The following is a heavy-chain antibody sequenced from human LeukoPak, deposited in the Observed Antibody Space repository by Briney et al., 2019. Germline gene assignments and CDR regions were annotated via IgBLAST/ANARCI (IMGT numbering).Heavy chain of an antibody. V-gene: IGHV5-51*01. Sequence: GESLKISCKGSGCSFINYWIGWVRQMPGKGLEWMGIIYPGDSDTRYSPSFQGQVTISADKSISTAYLQWSSLKASDTAMYYCARLRLDGSGSYYKRAYDYRGQGTLVTVSS. CDR3: ARLRLDGSGSYYKRAYDY. CDR1: GCSFINYW. CDR2: IYPGDSDT. J-gene: IGHJ4*02. D-gene: IGHD3-10*01.